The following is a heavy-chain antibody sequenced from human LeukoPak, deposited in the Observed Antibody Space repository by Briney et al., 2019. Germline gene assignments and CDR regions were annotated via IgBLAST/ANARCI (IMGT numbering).Heavy chain of an antibody. CDR3: ARIPGMAAGSDFYFDY. D-gene: IGHD6-13*01. J-gene: IGHJ4*02. V-gene: IGHV3-23*01. Sequence: GGSLRLSCVASGFTFYTYDMSWVRQVPGKGLEWVSSISYHGHRTYYTDSVKGRFTISRDNSKNTLYLQLNSLRVEDTAIYYYARIPGMAAGSDFYFDYWGPGTVVTVFS. CDR1: GFTFYTYD. CDR2: ISYHGHRT.